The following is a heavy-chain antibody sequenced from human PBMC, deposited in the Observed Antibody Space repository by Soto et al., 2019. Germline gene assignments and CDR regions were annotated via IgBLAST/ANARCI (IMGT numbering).Heavy chain of an antibody. Sequence: ESGGGSVQPGGSLRLSCAASGFSLSNHWMTWVRQAPGKGLEWVANINQGGSETYHVDFVKGRFTISRDNAKNSVYLQMNSLRDEDTAVYYCVRIRIVAGNDVWGHGTTVTVSS. CDR1: GFSLSNHW. CDR2: INQGGSET. J-gene: IGHJ6*02. V-gene: IGHV3-7*03. D-gene: IGHD6-19*01. CDR3: VRIRIVAGNDV.